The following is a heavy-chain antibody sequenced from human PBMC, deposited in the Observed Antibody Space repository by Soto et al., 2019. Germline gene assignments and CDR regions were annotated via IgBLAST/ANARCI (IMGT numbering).Heavy chain of an antibody. CDR3: AKDNRSFWNGYYRRYDYYGMDV. D-gene: IGHD3-3*01. Sequence: HVQLVESGGGLVEPGGSLRLSCAASGFSFSDYYVNWIRQAPGKGLEWISYTGRSLYPIYYADSVKGRFSISRDSAKNTAFLQMNSLRVRDTAVYYCAKDNRSFWNGYYRRYDYYGMDVWGRGTMVIVSS. CDR2: TGRSLYPI. J-gene: IGHJ6*02. V-gene: IGHV3-11*01. CDR1: GFSFSDYY.